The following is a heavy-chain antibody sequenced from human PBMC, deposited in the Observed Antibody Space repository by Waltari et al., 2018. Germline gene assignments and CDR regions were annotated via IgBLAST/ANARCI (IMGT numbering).Heavy chain of an antibody. D-gene: IGHD2-15*01. V-gene: IGHV4-4*02. CDR2: IPGSGGS. Sequence: QVQLQESGPGLVKPSGTLSVTCAVSADSMSPTYWWSWVRQPPGKGLEWIGQIPGSGGSNYNPSLESRVTVSIDTSTNQVSLRVTSATAADTAVYYCARDRGRGLFLDSWGQGTLVTVSP. CDR1: ADSMSPTYW. CDR3: ARDRGRGLFLDS. J-gene: IGHJ4*02.